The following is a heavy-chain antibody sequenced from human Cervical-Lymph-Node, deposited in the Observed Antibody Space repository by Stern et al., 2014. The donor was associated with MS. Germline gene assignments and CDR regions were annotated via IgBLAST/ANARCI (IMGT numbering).Heavy chain of an antibody. CDR1: GFTFSTYS. CDR2: ISSSSSSI. V-gene: IGHV3-48*02. D-gene: IGHD2-21*02. Sequence: EVHLVESGGGLVQPGGSLRLSCAASGFTFSTYSMNWVRQAPGKGLEWVSYISSSSSSIYYADSVKGRFTISRDNAKNSLYLQMNSLRDEDTAVYYCARARVMVTSGFDYWGQGTLVTVSS. CDR3: ARARVMVTSGFDY. J-gene: IGHJ4*02.